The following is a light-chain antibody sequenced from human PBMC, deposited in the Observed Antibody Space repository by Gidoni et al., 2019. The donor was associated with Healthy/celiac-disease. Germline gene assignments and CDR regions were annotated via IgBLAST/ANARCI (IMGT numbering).Light chain of an antibody. Sequence: DIKMTQSPSSRSASVVDRVNINCLASQSLSSYLHWNQQKPGKAPKLLIYAASSLQSGVPSRFSGSGSGTDFILTISSLQAEDVVTYYCLQSVSTPWTFGQGTKVEIK. V-gene: IGKV1-39*01. CDR3: LQSVSTPWT. J-gene: IGKJ1*01. CDR1: QSLSSY. CDR2: AAS.